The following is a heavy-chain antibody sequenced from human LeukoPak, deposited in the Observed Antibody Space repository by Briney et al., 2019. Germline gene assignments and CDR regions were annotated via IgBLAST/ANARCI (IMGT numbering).Heavy chain of an antibody. V-gene: IGHV1-2*02. CDR1: GYTFTGYY. Sequence: EASVKVSCKASGYTFTGYYMHWVRQAPGQGLEWMGWINPNSGGTNYAQKFQGRVTMTRDTSISTAYMELSRLRSDDTAVYYCARDVVRTQDAFDIWGQGTMVTVSS. J-gene: IGHJ3*02. CDR2: INPNSGGT. CDR3: ARDVVRTQDAFDI.